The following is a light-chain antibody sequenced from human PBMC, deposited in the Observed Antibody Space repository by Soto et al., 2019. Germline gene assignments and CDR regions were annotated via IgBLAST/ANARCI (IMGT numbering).Light chain of an antibody. Sequence: QSVLTQPPSASGSPGQSVTISCTGTSSDVGAYNPVSWYQQHPGKAPRLMIYEVNKRPSGVPDRFSGSKSGNMASLTVSGLQAEDEADYYCNSHGGSNNFWVFGGGTKLTVL. V-gene: IGLV2-8*01. CDR1: SSDVGAYNP. CDR2: EVN. J-gene: IGLJ3*02. CDR3: NSHGGSNNFWV.